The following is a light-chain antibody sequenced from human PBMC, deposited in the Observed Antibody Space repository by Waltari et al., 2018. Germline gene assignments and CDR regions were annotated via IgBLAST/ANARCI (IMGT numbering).Light chain of an antibody. CDR3: QQSYSTPRYT. Sequence: DIQMTQSPSSLSASVGDIVTITCRASQSISSYLHWYQQKPGKAPKLLIYAASSLQSGVPSRFSGSGSGTDFTLTISSLQPEDFATYYCQQSYSTPRYTFGQGTKLEIK. CDR1: QSISSY. CDR2: AAS. J-gene: IGKJ2*01. V-gene: IGKV1-39*01.